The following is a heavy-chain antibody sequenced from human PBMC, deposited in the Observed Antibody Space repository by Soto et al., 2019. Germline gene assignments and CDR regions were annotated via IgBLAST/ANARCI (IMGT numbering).Heavy chain of an antibody. J-gene: IGHJ6*03. D-gene: IGHD1-1*01. V-gene: IGHV4-59*01. CDR2: IYYSGRT. CDR1: GGSISSYY. CDR3: ARVATGTEYYYYHYMDV. Sequence: SETLSLTCPVCGGSISSYYWSWIRQPPGNGLEWIGYIYYSGRTNYNPSLKSRVTISVDTSKNQFSLKLSSVTAADTAVYYCARVATGTEYYYYHYMDVWGKGTTVTVSS.